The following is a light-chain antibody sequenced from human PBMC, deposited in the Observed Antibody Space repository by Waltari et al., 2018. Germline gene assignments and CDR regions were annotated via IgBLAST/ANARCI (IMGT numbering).Light chain of an antibody. CDR1: QSISSY. CDR3: QQSYSTPPIT. J-gene: IGKJ5*01. V-gene: IGKV1-39*01. Sequence: DIQMTQSPSSLSASVGDRVTITGRASQSISSYLNWYQQKPGKAPKLLIYAASSWQSGVPSRFSGSGSGTDFTLTISSLQPEDFATYYCQQSYSTPPITFGQGTRLEIK. CDR2: AAS.